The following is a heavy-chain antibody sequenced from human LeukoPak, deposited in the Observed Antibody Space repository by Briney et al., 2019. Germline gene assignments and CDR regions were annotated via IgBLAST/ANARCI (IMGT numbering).Heavy chain of an antibody. CDR2: ISNSGSYI. D-gene: IGHD4-11*01. CDR3: AHRGTVTTLSADPYYYYYGMDV. J-gene: IGHJ6*02. Sequence: GGSLRLSCAASGFTFSSYSMNWVRQAPGKGLEWVSSISNSGSYIYYADSVRGRFTISRDNAENSLYLQMNSLRAEDTAVYYCAHRGTVTTLSADPYYYYYGMDVWGQGTTVTVSS. CDR1: GFTFSSYS. V-gene: IGHV3-21*04.